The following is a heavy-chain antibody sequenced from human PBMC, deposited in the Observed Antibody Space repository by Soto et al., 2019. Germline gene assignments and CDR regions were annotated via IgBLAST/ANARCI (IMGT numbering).Heavy chain of an antibody. CDR1: GGSISSGGYY. CDR3: ATSSGTRGEWLDY. D-gene: IGHD1-1*01. V-gene: IGHV4-31*03. Sequence: SETLSLTCTVSGGSISSGGYYWSWIRQHPGKGLEWIGYIYYSGSTYYNPSLKSRVTISVDTSKNQFSLKLSSVTAADTAVYYCATSSGTRGEWLDYWGQGTLVTVSS. CDR2: IYYSGST. J-gene: IGHJ4*02.